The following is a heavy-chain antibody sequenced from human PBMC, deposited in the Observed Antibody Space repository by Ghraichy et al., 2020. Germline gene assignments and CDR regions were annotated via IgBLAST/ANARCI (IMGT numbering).Heavy chain of an antibody. Sequence: SQTLPLTCTVSGGPISSSSYYWDWIRQPPGKRLEWIGSIFYSGTTYYNPSLKSRVTISVDTSKNQFSLRLSSVTAADTAVYYCARQGRNGFIDYWGQGTLVTVSS. CDR2: IFYSGTT. D-gene: IGHD2-8*01. CDR1: GGPISSSSYY. CDR3: ARQGRNGFIDY. V-gene: IGHV4-39*01. J-gene: IGHJ4*02.